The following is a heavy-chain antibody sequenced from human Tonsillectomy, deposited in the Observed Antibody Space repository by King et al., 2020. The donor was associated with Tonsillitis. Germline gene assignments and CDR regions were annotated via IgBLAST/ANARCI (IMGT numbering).Heavy chain of an antibody. CDR1: GGSVSSGSYY. V-gene: IGHV4-61*01. Sequence: QLQESGPGLVKPSETLSLTCTVSGGSVSSGSYYWSWIRQPPGKGLEWIGVIYYTGSTNYNPPLKSRVTISVDPSKNQFSLKLRSVTAADTAVYYCARDQGYGMDVWGQGTTVTVSS. CDR2: IYYTGST. CDR3: ARDQGYGMDV. J-gene: IGHJ6*02.